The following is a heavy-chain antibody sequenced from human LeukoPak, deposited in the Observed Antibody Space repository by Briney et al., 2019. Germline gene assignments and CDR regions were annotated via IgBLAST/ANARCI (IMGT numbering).Heavy chain of an antibody. CDR2: INHSGST. D-gene: IGHD3-22*01. Sequence: SETLSLTCAVYGGSFSGYYWSWIRQPPGKGLEWIGEINHSGSTNYNPSLKSRVTISVDTSKNQFSLKPSSVTAADTAVYYCARRPHYYDSSGYLDYWGQGTLVTVSS. CDR3: ARRPHYYDSSGYLDY. J-gene: IGHJ4*02. V-gene: IGHV4-34*01. CDR1: GGSFSGYY.